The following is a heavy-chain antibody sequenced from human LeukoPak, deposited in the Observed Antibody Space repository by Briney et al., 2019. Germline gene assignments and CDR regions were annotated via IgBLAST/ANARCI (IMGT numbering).Heavy chain of an antibody. CDR1: GGTFSSYA. J-gene: IGHJ4*02. V-gene: IGHV1-69*13. Sequence: SVKVSCKASGGTFSSYATSWVRQAPGQGLEWMGGIIPIFGTANYAQKFQGRVTITADESTSTAYMELSSLRAEDTAGYYCARGVWGYCTNGVCPPDDWGQGTLVTVSS. CDR2: IIPIFGTA. CDR3: ARGVWGYCTNGVCPPDD. D-gene: IGHD2-8*01.